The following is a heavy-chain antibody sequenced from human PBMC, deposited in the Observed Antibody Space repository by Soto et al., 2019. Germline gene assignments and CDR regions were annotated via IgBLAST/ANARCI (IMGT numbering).Heavy chain of an antibody. J-gene: IGHJ6*02. Sequence: PGGSLRLSCAASGFTFSGYDMHWVRQATGKGLEWVSAIGTAGDTYYPGSVKGRFTISRENAKNSLYLQMNSLRAGDTAVYYCARGGSIAALSYYYGMDVWGQGTTVTVSS. CDR2: IGTAGDT. CDR1: GFTFSGYD. CDR3: ARGGSIAALSYYYGMDV. V-gene: IGHV3-13*01. D-gene: IGHD6-6*01.